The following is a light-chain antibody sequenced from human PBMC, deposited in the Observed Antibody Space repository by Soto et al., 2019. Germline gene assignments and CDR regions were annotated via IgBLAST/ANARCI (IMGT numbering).Light chain of an antibody. CDR3: AAWDDTLKRYV. CDR2: YNN. V-gene: IGLV1-44*01. J-gene: IGLJ1*01. Sequence: QSVLTQPPSASETPGQTVSISRSGSNSNIASNTVNWYQHLPGTAPKLLIYYNNQRPSGVPDRFSGSKSGTSASLAISGLQSEDESDYYCAAWDDTLKRYVFGTGTKVTVL. CDR1: NSNIASNT.